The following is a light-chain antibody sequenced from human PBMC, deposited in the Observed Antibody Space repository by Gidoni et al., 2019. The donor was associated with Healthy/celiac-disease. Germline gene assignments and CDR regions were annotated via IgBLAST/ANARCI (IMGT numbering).Light chain of an antibody. CDR1: QSVSSSY. CDR2: GAS. Sequence: EIVLTQSPGTLSLSPGERATLSCRASQSVSSSYLAWYQQKPGQAPRLLIYGASSRATGIPDRFSGSGSVTDFTLTISRLDPEDFAVYYCQQYGSSPALTFGGGTKVEIK. V-gene: IGKV3-20*01. CDR3: QQYGSSPALT. J-gene: IGKJ4*01.